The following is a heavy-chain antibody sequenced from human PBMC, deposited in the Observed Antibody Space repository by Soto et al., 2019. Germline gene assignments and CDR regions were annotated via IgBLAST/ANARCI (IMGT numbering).Heavy chain of an antibody. CDR2: ISYDGSNK. Sequence: QVQLVESGGGVVQPGRSLRLSCAASGFTFSSYAMHWVRQAPGKGLEWVAVISYDGSNKYYADSVKGRFTISRDNSKNTMYMQMNSLRAEDTAVYYSARAPYYDFLSGYHKDYYYYCGLDLWGPGTTVTVSS. CDR3: ARAPYYDFLSGYHKDYYYYCGLDL. J-gene: IGHJ6*02. CDR1: GFTFSSYA. D-gene: IGHD3-3*01. V-gene: IGHV3-30-3*01.